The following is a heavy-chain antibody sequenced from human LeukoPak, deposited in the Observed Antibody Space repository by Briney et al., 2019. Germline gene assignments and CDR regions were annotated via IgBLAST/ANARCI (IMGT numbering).Heavy chain of an antibody. CDR1: GFSLITRAIG. J-gene: IGHJ4*02. D-gene: IGHD3-10*01. CDR2: IFSNADK. V-gene: IGHV2-5*01. CDR3: ARSDTETYYGGGGNKCYGSLDF. Sequence: SGHTLVKPTYTLRLNCTCSGFSLITRAIGVGWIRQPPGKALEWLALIFSNADKRDSPSLKSRLTITKDSSENQVVVTMTNLDPVDTATYYCARSDTETYYGGGGNKCYGSLDFWGQGTLVTVSS.